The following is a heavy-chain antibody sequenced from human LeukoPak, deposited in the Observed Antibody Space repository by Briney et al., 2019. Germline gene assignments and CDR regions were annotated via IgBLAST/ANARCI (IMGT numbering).Heavy chain of an antibody. CDR1: GGSISSGGYY. CDR2: IYYSGST. CDR3: ARDNADFWSGYRYNWFDP. Sequence: SETLSLTCTVSGGSISSGGYYWSWIRQHPGKGLEWIGYIYYSGSTYYNPSLKSRVTISVDTSKNQFSLKLSSVTAADTAVYYYARDNADFWSGYRYNWFDPWGQGTLVTVSS. D-gene: IGHD3-3*01. V-gene: IGHV4-31*03. J-gene: IGHJ5*02.